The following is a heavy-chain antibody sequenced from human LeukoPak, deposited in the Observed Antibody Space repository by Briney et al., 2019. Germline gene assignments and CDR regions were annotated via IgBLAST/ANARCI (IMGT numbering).Heavy chain of an antibody. D-gene: IGHD5-18*01. J-gene: IGHJ4*02. Sequence: QSGGSLRLSCAASGFTFSNYAMSWVRQAPGRGLEWVSGISGRGGNEYYADSVKGRFTISRDNSKSTLYLQMNSLRDEDTALYYCVKDEYSSAIFYFDSWGQGTPVTVSS. CDR3: VKDEYSSAIFYFDS. CDR1: GFTFSNYA. V-gene: IGHV3-23*01. CDR2: ISGRGGNE.